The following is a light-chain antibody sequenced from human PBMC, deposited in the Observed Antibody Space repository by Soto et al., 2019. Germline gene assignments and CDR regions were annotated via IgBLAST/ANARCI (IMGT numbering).Light chain of an antibody. V-gene: IGLV2-14*01. CDR1: ISDVGGYNY. J-gene: IGLJ2*01. Sequence: QSVLTQPASVSGSPGQSITISCTGTISDVGGYNYVSWYQQHPGKAPKLMIYDVSNRPSGVSNRFSGSKSGNTASLTISGLQAEGEADYYCSSYTSSSTRVFGGGTKVTVL. CDR2: DVS. CDR3: SSYTSSSTRV.